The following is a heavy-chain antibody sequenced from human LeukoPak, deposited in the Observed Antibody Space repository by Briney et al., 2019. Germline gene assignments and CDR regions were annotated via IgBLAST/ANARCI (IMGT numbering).Heavy chain of an antibody. Sequence: SVKVSYKASGGTFSSYAISWVRQAPGQGLEWMGRIIPILGIANYAQKFQGRVTITADKSTSTAYIELSSMRSEDTAVYYCARVPAARTPKARYFDYWGQGTLVTVSS. CDR2: IIPILGIA. CDR1: GGTFSSYA. V-gene: IGHV1-69*04. J-gene: IGHJ4*02. D-gene: IGHD2-2*01. CDR3: ARVPAARTPKARYFDY.